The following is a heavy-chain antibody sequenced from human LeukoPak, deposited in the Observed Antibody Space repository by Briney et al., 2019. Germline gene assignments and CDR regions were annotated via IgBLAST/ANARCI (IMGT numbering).Heavy chain of an antibody. CDR3: ARDFGYCGGDCYSVDAFDI. Sequence: ASVKVSCKASGYTFTSYYMHWVRQAPGQGLEWMGIINPSGGSTSYAQKFQGRVTMTRDTSTSTVYMELSSLRSEDTAVYYCARDFGYCGGDCYSVDAFDIWGQGTMVTVSS. CDR1: GYTFTSYY. CDR2: INPSGGST. D-gene: IGHD2-21*02. J-gene: IGHJ3*02. V-gene: IGHV1-46*01.